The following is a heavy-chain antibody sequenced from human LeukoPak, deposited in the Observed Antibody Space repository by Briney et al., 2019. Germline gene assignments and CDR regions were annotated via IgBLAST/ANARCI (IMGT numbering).Heavy chain of an antibody. CDR3: AKEGLLGGYYFDL. D-gene: IGHD2-8*02. CDR1: GFTFSRYS. J-gene: IGHJ4*02. CDR2: SGGRGGPRT. Sequence: PGGSLRLSCAASGFTFSRYSMAWVRQAPGRGLDWVSTSGGRGGPRTFYADSVKGRFTISRDNSKDTVYLQMDTLGAEDTAVYFCAKEGLLGGYYFDLWGQGTPVTVSS. V-gene: IGHV3-23*01.